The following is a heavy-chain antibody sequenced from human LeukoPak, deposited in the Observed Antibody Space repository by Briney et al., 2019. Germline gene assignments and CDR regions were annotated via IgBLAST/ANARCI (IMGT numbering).Heavy chain of an antibody. Sequence: SETLSLTCTVSGGSISSSSYYWAWIRQPPGKGLEWIGSIYYSGSTYYNPSLKSRVTISVDTSKNQFSLKLSSVTAADTAVYYCARHNPGYDIVVVPAAMAFDYWGQGTLVTVSS. CDR1: GGSISSSSYY. J-gene: IGHJ4*02. D-gene: IGHD2-2*01. V-gene: IGHV4-39*01. CDR2: IYYSGST. CDR3: ARHNPGYDIVVVPAAMAFDY.